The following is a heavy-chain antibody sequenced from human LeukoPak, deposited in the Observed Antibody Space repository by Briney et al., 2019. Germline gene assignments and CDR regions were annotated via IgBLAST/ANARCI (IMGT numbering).Heavy chain of an antibody. J-gene: IGHJ6*02. V-gene: IGHV1-69*13. Sequence: SVKVSCKASGGTFSSYAISWVRQAPGQGLEWMGGIIPIFGTANYAQKFQGRVTITADESTSTAYMELSSLRSEDTAVYYCARAGCPIVVVPAAPTHYYYGMDVWGQGTTVTVSS. CDR3: ARAGCPIVVVPAAPTHYYYGMDV. D-gene: IGHD2-2*01. CDR1: GGTFSSYA. CDR2: IIPIFGTA.